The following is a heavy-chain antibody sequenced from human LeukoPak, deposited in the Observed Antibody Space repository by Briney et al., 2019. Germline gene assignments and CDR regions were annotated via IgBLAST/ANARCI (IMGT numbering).Heavy chain of an antibody. CDR1: GYTFTSYG. J-gene: IGHJ5*02. CDR2: ISAYNGNT. CDR3: ARDPLGPGTTITRFDP. D-gene: IGHD1-7*01. Sequence: ASVKVSCKASGYTFTSYGISWVRQAPGQGLEWMGWISAYNGNTNYAQKLQGRVTMTTDTSTSTAYTELRSLRSDDTAVYYCARDPLGPGTTITRFDPWGQGTLVTVPS. V-gene: IGHV1-18*01.